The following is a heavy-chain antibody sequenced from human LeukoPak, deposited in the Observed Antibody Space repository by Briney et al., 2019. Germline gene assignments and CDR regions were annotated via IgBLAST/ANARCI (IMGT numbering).Heavy chain of an antibody. V-gene: IGHV4-34*01. J-gene: IGHJ5*02. CDR3: ARGRHRVWDIVVVPAAPRWSDP. Sequence: SETLSLTCAVYGGSFSGYYWSWIRQPPGKGLEWIGEINHSGSTNYNPSLKSRVTISVDTSKNQFSPKLSSVTAADTAVYYCARGRHRVWDIVVVPAAPRWSDPWGQGTLVTVSS. D-gene: IGHD2-2*01. CDR2: INHSGST. CDR1: GGSFSGYY.